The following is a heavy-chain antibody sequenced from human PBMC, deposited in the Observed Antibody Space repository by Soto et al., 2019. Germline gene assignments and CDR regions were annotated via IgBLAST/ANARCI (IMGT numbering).Heavy chain of an antibody. CDR3: VRKYDGGRSLDV. V-gene: IGHV4-30-4*08. CDR1: GGSINSNSYH. J-gene: IGHJ6*02. Sequence: TLSVACTVSGGSINSNSYHWTWIRQSQGKGLERIGYINHSGAFPYNPSFKSLLTISVDTSKNQFALHLSSVTDADTAVYFCVRKYDGGRSLDVWFPRTTGSVPS. CDR2: INHSGAF. D-gene: IGHD1-1*01.